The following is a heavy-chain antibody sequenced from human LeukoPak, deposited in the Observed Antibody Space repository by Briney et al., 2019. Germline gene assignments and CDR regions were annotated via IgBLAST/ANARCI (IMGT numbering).Heavy chain of an antibody. CDR2: KMQDGREK. J-gene: IGHJ4*02. Sequence: GGSLRLSCAASGVMFPSYWMTWVRQAPGRGLEWVANKMQDGREKYYVDSVKGRFTSSKDNGKNSVYLQMNSLRAEDTAVYYCARRHHFGFLDSWGQGTLVTVSS. D-gene: IGHD3-10*01. CDR1: GVMFPSYW. CDR3: ARRHHFGFLDS. V-gene: IGHV3-7*04.